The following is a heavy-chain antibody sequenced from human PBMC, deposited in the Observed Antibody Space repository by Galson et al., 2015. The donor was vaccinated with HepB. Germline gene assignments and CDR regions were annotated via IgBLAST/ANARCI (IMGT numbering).Heavy chain of an antibody. V-gene: IGHV1-69*13. CDR1: GGTFSSYA. D-gene: IGHD3-3*01. CDR3: ARDSGYYDFWSGYPYYYYYYYMDV. CDR2: IIPIFGTA. J-gene: IGHJ6*03. Sequence: SVKVSCKASGGTFSSYAISWVRQAPGQGLEWMGGIIPIFGTANYAQKFQGRVTITADESTSTAYMELSSLRSEDTAVYYCARDSGYYDFWSGYPYYYYYYYMDVWGKGTTVTVSS.